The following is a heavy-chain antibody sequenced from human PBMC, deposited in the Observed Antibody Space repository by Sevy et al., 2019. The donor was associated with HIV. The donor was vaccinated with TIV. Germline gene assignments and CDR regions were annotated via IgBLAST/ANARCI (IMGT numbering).Heavy chain of an antibody. J-gene: IGHJ3*01. V-gene: IGHV3-23*01. D-gene: IGHD3-22*01. CDR2: INGPGLST. CDR3: AKALNPALESMIEVILRTLKGFDV. CDR1: GFTFNTHA. Sequence: GGSLRLSCTASGFTFNTHAMTWVRQAPGKGLEWVSVINGPGLSTYYADSVKGRFTNSRDNSQNTLYIQMNSLRVDDTVTYYCAKALNPALESMIEVILRTLKGFDVWGQGTMVTVSS.